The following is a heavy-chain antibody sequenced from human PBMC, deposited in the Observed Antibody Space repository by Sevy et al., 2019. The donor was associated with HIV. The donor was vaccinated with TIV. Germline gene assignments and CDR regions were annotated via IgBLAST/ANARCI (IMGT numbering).Heavy chain of an antibody. J-gene: IGHJ4*02. D-gene: IGHD3-10*01. CDR1: GFTFSIYA. CDR3: AKDRVSGTYYTGDFDY. CDR2: ISFSGGSS. V-gene: IGHV3-23*01. Sequence: GGSLRLSCAASGFTFSIYAMSWVRQAPGKGLEWVSLISFSGGSSHYADSVKGRFTISRDNSKNTLYLQMSSLRAGDTAVYYCAKDRVSGTYYTGDFDYWGQGTLVTVSS.